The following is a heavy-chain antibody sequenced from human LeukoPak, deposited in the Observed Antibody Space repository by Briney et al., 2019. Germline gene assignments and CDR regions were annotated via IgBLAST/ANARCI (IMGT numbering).Heavy chain of an antibody. Sequence: SVKVSCKASGGTFSSYAISWVRQAPGQGLEWMGRIIPIFGIANYAQKFQGRVTITADKSTSTAYMELSSLRSEDTAVYYCARPHTRPGYSGYDHYFDYWGQGPVVHVS. CDR1: GGTFSSYA. CDR3: ARPHTRPGYSGYDHYFDY. J-gene: IGHJ4*02. CDR2: IIPIFGIA. D-gene: IGHD5-12*01. V-gene: IGHV1-69*04.